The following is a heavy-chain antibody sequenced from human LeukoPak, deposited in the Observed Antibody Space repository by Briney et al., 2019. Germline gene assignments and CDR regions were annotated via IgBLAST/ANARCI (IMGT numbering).Heavy chain of an antibody. CDR1: GFTFSSYG. D-gene: IGHD1-26*01. Sequence: GRSLRLSCAASGFTFSSYGMPWVRQAPGKGLEWVAVIWYDGSNKYYADSVKGRFTISRDNSKNTLYLQMNSLRAEDTAVYYCARGSYLFDYWGQGTLVTVSS. CDR3: ARGSYLFDY. V-gene: IGHV3-33*01. J-gene: IGHJ4*02. CDR2: IWYDGSNK.